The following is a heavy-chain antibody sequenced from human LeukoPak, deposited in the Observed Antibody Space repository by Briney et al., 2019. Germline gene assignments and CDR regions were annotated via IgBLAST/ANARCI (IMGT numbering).Heavy chain of an antibody. Sequence: SETLSLTCAVSGGSIGSSNWWSWVRQPPGKGLEWIGEIYHSGSTNYNPSLKSRVTISVDKSKNQFSLKLNSVTAADTAVYYCARDAAYYDILTGYSPLGYWGQGTLVTVSS. CDR1: GGSIGSSNW. D-gene: IGHD3-9*01. CDR3: ARDAAYYDILTGYSPLGY. CDR2: IYHSGST. V-gene: IGHV4-4*02. J-gene: IGHJ4*02.